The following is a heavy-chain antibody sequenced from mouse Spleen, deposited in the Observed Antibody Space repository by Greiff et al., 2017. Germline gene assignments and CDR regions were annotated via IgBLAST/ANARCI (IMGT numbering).Heavy chain of an antibody. CDR3: ARVEFITTVVGAMDY. J-gene: IGHJ4*01. CDR2: IYPGSGNT. V-gene: IGHV1-66*01. Sequence: QVQLQQSGPELVKPGASVKISCKASGYSFTSYYIHWVKQRPGQGLEWIGWIYPGSGNTKYNEKFKGKATLTADTSSSTAYMQLSSLTSEDSAVYYCARVEFITTVVGAMDYWGQGTSVTVSS. D-gene: IGHD1-1*01. CDR1: GYSFTSYY.